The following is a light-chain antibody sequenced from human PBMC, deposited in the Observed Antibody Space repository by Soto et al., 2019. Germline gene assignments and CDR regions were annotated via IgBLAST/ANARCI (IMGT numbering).Light chain of an antibody. J-gene: IGLJ2*01. CDR1: SSNIGASFD. CDR2: ADS. V-gene: IGLV1-40*01. Sequence: QSVLTQPPSVSGAPGQRVTISCTGSSSNIGASFDVNWYQHLPGTSPKLLIYADSNRPSGVPDRFSGSKSGASASLAIAGLQAEYEADYYCQTYDITLSASVFGGGTKLTVL. CDR3: QTYDITLSASV.